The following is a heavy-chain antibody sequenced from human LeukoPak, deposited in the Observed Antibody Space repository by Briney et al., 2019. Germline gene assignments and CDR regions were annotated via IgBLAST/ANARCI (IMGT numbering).Heavy chain of an antibody. CDR3: ARWALDDSDAFDI. V-gene: IGHV3-30*02. D-gene: IGHD1-1*01. J-gene: IGHJ3*02. CDR2: IRYDGSNK. Sequence: GGSLRLSCAASGFTFSSYGMHWVRQAPGKGLEWVAFIRYDGSNKYYADSVKGRFTISRDNSKNTLYLQMNSLRAEDTAVYYCARWALDDSDAFDIWGQGTMVTVSS. CDR1: GFTFSSYG.